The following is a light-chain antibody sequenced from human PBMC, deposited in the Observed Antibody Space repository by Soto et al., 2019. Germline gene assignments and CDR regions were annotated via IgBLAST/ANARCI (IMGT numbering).Light chain of an antibody. V-gene: IGLV2-8*01. CDR1: SSDVGADNY. CDR3: SSFAPSNTCV. Sequence: QSALTQPPSASGSPGQSVTISCTGTSSDVGADNYVSWYQQHAGKAPKLVIYEVTKRPSGVPDRFSGSKSANTASLTVSGLQAEDEGDYYCSSFAPSNTCVFGGGTQLTVL. CDR2: EVT. J-gene: IGLJ3*02.